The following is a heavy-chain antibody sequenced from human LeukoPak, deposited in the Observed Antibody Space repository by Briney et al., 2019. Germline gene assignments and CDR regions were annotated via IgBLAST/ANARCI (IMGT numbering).Heavy chain of an antibody. J-gene: IGHJ6*02. D-gene: IGHD2-2*03. Sequence: GGSLRLSCAASGFTFSSYAMTWVRQAPGKGLEWVSSISESSSYIYYADSVKGRFTISRENAKNSLFLQMNSLRVEDTAVYHCAREHNGYYGLDVWGQGTTVTVSS. CDR1: GFTFSSYA. V-gene: IGHV3-21*06. CDR2: ISESSSYI. CDR3: AREHNGYYGLDV.